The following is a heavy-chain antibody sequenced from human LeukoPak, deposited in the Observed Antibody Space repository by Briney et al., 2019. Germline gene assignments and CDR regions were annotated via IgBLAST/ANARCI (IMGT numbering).Heavy chain of an antibody. Sequence: SETLSLICTVSNGSISISSYHWGWIRQPPGKGLEWIGSIYYGGSTYYNPPLKSRVTISVDTSKHQFSLMLSSVTAADTAVYYCARGSSGPFYYYGMDVWGQGTTVTVSS. J-gene: IGHJ6*02. CDR2: IYYGGST. D-gene: IGHD3-22*01. CDR3: ARGSSGPFYYYGMDV. V-gene: IGHV4-39*01. CDR1: NGSISISSYH.